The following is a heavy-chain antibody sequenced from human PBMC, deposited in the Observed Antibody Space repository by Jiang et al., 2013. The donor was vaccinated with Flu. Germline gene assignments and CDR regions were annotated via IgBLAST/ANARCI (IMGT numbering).Heavy chain of an antibody. CDR1: GGSISSSSYY. D-gene: IGHD3-10*01. CDR2: IYYSGST. CDR3: ARSTELQYGMDV. J-gene: IGHJ6*02. Sequence: GSGLVKPSETLSLTCTVSGGSISSSSYYWGWIRQPPGKGLEWIGSIYYSGSTYYNPSLRSRFTISIASSKNQFSLNVSSVTAADTAVYYCARSTELQYGMDVWGQGTTVTVSS. V-gene: IGHV4-39*07.